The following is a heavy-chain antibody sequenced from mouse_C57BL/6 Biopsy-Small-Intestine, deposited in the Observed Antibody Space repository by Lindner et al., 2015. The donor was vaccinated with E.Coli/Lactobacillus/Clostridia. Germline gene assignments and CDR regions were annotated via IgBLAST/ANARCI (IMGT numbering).Heavy chain of an antibody. CDR3: ARYGYINYVGFAY. V-gene: IGHV1-39*01. Sequence: VQLQESGPELVKPGASVKMSCKASGYSFTGYNMHWVKQSHGKSLEWIGYINPYYGSTNYNQKFKGKATLTVDKSSSTAYMQLNSLTSEDSAVYYCARYGYINYVGFAYWGQGTLVTVSA. CDR2: INPYYGST. D-gene: IGHD2-5*01. CDR1: GYSFTGYN. J-gene: IGHJ3*01.